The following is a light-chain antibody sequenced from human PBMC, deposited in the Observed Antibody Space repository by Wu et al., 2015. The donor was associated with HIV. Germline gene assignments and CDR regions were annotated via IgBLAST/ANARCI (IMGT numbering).Light chain of an antibody. CDR1: QSISSY. Sequence: DIQVTQSPSSLSASVGDRVTITCRASQSISSYLNWYQQKPGKAPKLLIYAASSLQSGVPSRFSGSGSGTDFTLTISSLQPEDFATYYCQQSYSRVTFGPGTKVDIK. CDR3: QQSYSRVT. V-gene: IGKV1-39*01. J-gene: IGKJ3*01. CDR2: AAS.